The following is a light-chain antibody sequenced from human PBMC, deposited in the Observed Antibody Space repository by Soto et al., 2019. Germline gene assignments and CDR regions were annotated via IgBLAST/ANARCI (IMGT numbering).Light chain of an antibody. V-gene: IGKV3-20*01. Sequence: EIVLTQSPATLSVSPGDRVTLSCRASQSVDINLAWYQQRPGQAPRLLVYGASSRATGIPDRFSGSGSGTDFTLTISRLEPEDFAVYYCQQYGSSPLWTFGQGTKVDIK. CDR1: QSVDIN. J-gene: IGKJ1*01. CDR3: QQYGSSPLWT. CDR2: GAS.